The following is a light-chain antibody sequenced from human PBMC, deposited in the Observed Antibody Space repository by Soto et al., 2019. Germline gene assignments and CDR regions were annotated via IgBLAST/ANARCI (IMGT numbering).Light chain of an antibody. CDR2: DAS. Sequence: EIVMTQSPATLSVSPGERATLSCRASQSVSSNLAWYQQKPGQAPRLLIYDASNRATGIPARFSGSGSGTDFTLTISSLEPEDFAVYYCQQRSNWPPFGPGTRWIS. CDR3: QQRSNWPP. V-gene: IGKV3-11*01. J-gene: IGKJ3*01. CDR1: QSVSSN.